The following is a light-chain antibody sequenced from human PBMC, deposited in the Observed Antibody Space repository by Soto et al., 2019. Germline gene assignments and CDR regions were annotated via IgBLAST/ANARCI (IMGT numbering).Light chain of an antibody. V-gene: IGKV1D-12*01. CDR1: QGISRS. Sequence: DMQMTQSPSSGSASVGDRVSISCQASQGISRSLAWYQQKPGKAPKLLIYAASSLQSGVPSRFSGSGFGTDFTLTISSLQPEDSAIYYCQQADTFPITFGQGTRLEIK. J-gene: IGKJ5*01. CDR2: AAS. CDR3: QQADTFPIT.